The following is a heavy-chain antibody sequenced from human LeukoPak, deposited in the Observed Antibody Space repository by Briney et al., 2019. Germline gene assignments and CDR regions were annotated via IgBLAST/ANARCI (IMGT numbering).Heavy chain of an antibody. CDR1: GGSITSDY. Sequence: SETLSLTCTVSGGSITSDYWSWIRQPPGKGLEWIGYIYYSGNTNYNPSLKSRITISVDTSKNQFSLKLSSVTAADTAVYYCARYIAVAENYFDYWGQGTLVTVSS. D-gene: IGHD6-19*01. J-gene: IGHJ4*02. V-gene: IGHV4-59*01. CDR3: ARYIAVAENYFDY. CDR2: IYYSGNT.